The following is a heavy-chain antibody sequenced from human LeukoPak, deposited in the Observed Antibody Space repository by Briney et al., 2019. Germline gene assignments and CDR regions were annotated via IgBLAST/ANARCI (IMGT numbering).Heavy chain of an antibody. CDR3: ARDLAVLGVVFTSYMDV. V-gene: IGHV1-18*01. D-gene: IGHD3-3*01. CDR2: ISTYSGNT. Sequence: VASVTVSCKASGYTFIIHGITWVRQAPGQGLEWMGWISTYSGNTHYAQKFQGRVTLTKDTSTTTAYLELRSLRSDDTAVYYCARDLAVLGVVFTSYMDVWGQGTPVTVSS. J-gene: IGHJ6*03. CDR1: GYTFIIHG.